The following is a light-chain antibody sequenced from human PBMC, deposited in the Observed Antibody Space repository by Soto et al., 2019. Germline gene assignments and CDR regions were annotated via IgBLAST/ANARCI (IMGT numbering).Light chain of an antibody. Sequence: QSVLTQPASVSGSPGQSITISCTATSRDVGGYNYVSWYQLHPGKAPKLMIHEVSERPSGVSNRFSGSKSGNTASLTISGLQAEDEADYYCASYGSGATYVFGGGTKVTVL. CDR2: EVS. CDR1: SRDVGGYNY. CDR3: ASYGSGATYV. J-gene: IGLJ1*01. V-gene: IGLV2-14*01.